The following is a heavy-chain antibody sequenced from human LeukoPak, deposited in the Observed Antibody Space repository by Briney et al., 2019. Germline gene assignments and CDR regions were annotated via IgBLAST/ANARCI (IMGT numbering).Heavy chain of an antibody. CDR3: ARAGIAAAGDAFDI. CDR2: IYYSGST. Sequence: SETLSLTCTVSGGSISSYYWSWIRQPPGKGLEWIGYIYYSGSTNYNPSLKSRVTISVDTSKNQFSLKLSSVTAADTAVYYCARAGIAAAGDAFDIWGQGTMVTVS. CDR1: GGSISSYY. J-gene: IGHJ3*02. D-gene: IGHD6-13*01. V-gene: IGHV4-59*01.